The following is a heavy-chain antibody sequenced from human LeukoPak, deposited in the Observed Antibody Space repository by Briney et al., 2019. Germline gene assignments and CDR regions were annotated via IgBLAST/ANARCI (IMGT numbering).Heavy chain of an antibody. D-gene: IGHD6-13*01. CDR2: IKQDGSVK. Sequence: GGSLRLSCAASGFSFTNYWVSWVRQAPGKGLEWVANIKQDGSVKYYVDSVKGRFTISRDNAKSSVYLQINNLRVEDTAVYYCARIGYSSSCFDYWGQGTLVTVSS. V-gene: IGHV3-7*03. J-gene: IGHJ4*02. CDR3: ARIGYSSSCFDY. CDR1: GFSFTNYW.